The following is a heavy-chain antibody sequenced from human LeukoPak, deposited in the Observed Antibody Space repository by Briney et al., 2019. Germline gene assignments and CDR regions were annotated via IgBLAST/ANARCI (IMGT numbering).Heavy chain of an antibody. CDR2: INPNSGGT. Sequence: GASVKVSCKASGYTFTGYYMHWVRQAPGQGLEWMGWINPNSGGTSYAQKFQGRVTMTRDTSISTAYMELSRLRSDDTAVYYCARGPRRVTIVNHHKTNWFDPWGQGTLVTVSS. CDR1: GYTFTGYY. CDR3: ARGPRRVTIVNHHKTNWFDP. V-gene: IGHV1-2*02. J-gene: IGHJ5*02. D-gene: IGHD2-21*02.